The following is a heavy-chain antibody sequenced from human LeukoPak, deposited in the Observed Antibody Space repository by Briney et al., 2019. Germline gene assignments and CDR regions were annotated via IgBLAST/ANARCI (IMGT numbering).Heavy chain of an antibody. D-gene: IGHD3-3*01. CDR3: ARDAHYDFWSGYYSTWPLGY. CDR2: ISASGGST. Sequence: GTLSLTCAVSGGSISSSNWWSWVRQVPGKGLEWVSGISASGGSTYYADSVRGRFTISRDNAKNSLYLQMNSLRAEDTAVYYCARDAHYDFWSGYYSTWPLGYWGQGTLVTVSS. V-gene: IGHV3-23*01. CDR1: GGSISSSN. J-gene: IGHJ4*02.